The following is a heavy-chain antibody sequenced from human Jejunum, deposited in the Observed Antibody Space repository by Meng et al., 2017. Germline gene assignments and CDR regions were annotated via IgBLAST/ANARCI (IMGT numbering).Heavy chain of an antibody. J-gene: IGHJ4*02. Sequence: GESLKISCAASGFTFSSFAMNWVRQAPGKGLEWVSSISRSSSYIYYTDSVKGRFTVSRDNAKNLLFLHMNSLRADDTAVYFCARGEWELPDDYWGQGTLVTVS. CDR2: ISRSSSYI. CDR3: ARGEWELPDDY. CDR1: GFTFSSFA. D-gene: IGHD2-2*01. V-gene: IGHV3-21*01.